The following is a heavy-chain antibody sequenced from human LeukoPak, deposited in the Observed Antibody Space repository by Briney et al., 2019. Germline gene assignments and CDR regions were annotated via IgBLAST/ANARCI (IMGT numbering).Heavy chain of an antibody. Sequence: GGSLRLSCAASGFTFSNYWMHWVRQAPGKGLVWVSRINTDGSSTNYADSVKGRFTISRDNSKGTLYLQMDSLRVEDTAVYYCGKDPNGNFIGAFDFWGQGTMVTVSS. D-gene: IGHD4-23*01. V-gene: IGHV3-74*01. CDR1: GFTFSNYW. J-gene: IGHJ3*01. CDR2: INTDGSST. CDR3: GKDPNGNFIGAFDF.